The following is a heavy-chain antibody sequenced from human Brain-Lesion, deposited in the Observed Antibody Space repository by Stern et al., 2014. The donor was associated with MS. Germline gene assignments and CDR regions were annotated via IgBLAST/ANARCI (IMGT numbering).Heavy chain of an antibody. V-gene: IGHV3-9*01. Sequence: EVQLVESGGDLVQPGRSLRLPCAAFGFTFDDYAMHGVRQAPGKGLEWVAGISWTSGAIGYADSVKGRFTTSRDNAYSSLYLQMNSLRPEDTALYYCARDITGSSAYFAYWGQGTLVTVSS. J-gene: IGHJ4*02. CDR2: ISWTSGAI. CDR1: GFTFDDYA. CDR3: ARDITGSSAYFAY. D-gene: IGHD1-14*01.